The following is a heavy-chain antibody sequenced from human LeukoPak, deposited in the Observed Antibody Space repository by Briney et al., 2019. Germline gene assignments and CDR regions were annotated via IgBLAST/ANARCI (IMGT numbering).Heavy chain of an antibody. CDR1: GDSVSSNSAT. J-gene: IGHJ3*02. CDR3: ARGNSDFRAFDI. CDR2: TSYRSKWYN. Sequence: SRTLSLTCAISGDSVSSNSATWNWVRQSPSRGLEWLGRTSYRSKWYNDYAVSVKSRITINPDTSKNQFSLQLNSVTPEDTAVYYCARGNSDFRAFDIWGQGTMVTVSS. V-gene: IGHV6-1*01. D-gene: IGHD1-26*01.